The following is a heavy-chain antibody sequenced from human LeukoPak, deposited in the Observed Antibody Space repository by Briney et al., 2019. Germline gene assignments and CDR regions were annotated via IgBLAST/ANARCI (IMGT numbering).Heavy chain of an antibody. V-gene: IGHV4-39*07. D-gene: IGHD6-19*01. J-gene: IGHJ5*02. CDR2: IYYSGST. Sequence: SETLSLTCTVSGGSISSSSYYWGWIRQPPGKGLEWIGSIYYSGSTYYNPSLKSRVTISVDTSKNQFSLKLSSVTAADTAVYYRARDAPKQWLVLGWFDPWGQGTLVTVSS. CDR3: ARDAPKQWLVLGWFDP. CDR1: GGSISSSSYY.